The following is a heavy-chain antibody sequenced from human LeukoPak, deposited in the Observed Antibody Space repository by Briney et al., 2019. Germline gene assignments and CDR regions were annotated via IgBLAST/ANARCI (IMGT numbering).Heavy chain of an antibody. CDR2: ISARNGDT. J-gene: IGHJ3*02. Sequence: ASVKVSCKASGYTLTSYGLSWVRQAPGQTLEWMGWISARNGDTKFADKFQGRLTMTTDTPASTVYMELRSLTSDDTGVYYCVGDLQYSSGYQQGAFDIWGQGTMVTVSS. V-gene: IGHV1-18*04. D-gene: IGHD6-19*01. CDR3: VGDLQYSSGYQQGAFDI. CDR1: GYTLTSYG.